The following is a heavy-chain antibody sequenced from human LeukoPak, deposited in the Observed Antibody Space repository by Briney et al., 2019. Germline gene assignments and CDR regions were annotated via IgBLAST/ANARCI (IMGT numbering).Heavy chain of an antibody. Sequence: SETLSLTCTVSGGSISSSSYYWGWIRQPPGRGLEWIGSIYYSGSTYYNPSLKSRVTISVDTSKNQFSLKLSSVTAADTAVYYCARDPDQMTTVTGESRWGQGTLVTVSS. J-gene: IGHJ4*02. CDR3: ARDPDQMTTVTGESR. CDR2: IYYSGST. CDR1: GGSISSSSYY. V-gene: IGHV4-39*07. D-gene: IGHD4-17*01.